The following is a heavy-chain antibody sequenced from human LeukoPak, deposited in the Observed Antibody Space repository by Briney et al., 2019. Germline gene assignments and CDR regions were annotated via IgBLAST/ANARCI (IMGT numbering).Heavy chain of an antibody. Sequence: GGSLRLSCAASGFTVSSNYMSWVRQAPGKGLEWVSVMYSGGSTYYADSVKGRFTISRDNSKNTLFLQMNSLRAEDTAVYYCAGGPGGYCSSGSCLGAGYWGQGTLVTVSS. J-gene: IGHJ4*02. CDR2: MYSGGST. V-gene: IGHV3-66*02. D-gene: IGHD2-15*01. CDR1: GFTVSSNY. CDR3: AGGPGGYCSSGSCLGAGY.